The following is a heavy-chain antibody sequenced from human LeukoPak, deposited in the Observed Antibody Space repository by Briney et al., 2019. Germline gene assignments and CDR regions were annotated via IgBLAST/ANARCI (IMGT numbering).Heavy chain of an antibody. CDR1: GGSISSGGYY. CDR2: IYYSGST. CDR3: AREIYSYGYSSDY. D-gene: IGHD5-18*01. J-gene: IGHJ4*02. V-gene: IGHV4-39*02. Sequence: PSQTLSLTCTVSGGSISSGGYYWSWIRQPPGKGLEWIGSIYYSGSTYYNPSLKSRVTISVDTSKNQFSLKLSSVTAADTAVYYCAREIYSYGYSSDYWGQGTLVTVSS.